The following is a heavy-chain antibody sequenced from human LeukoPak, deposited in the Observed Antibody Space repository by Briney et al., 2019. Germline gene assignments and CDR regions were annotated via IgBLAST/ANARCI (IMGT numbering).Heavy chain of an antibody. CDR1: GFTFSSYW. D-gene: IGHD6-19*01. CDR2: INSDGSST. Sequence: PGGSLRLSCAASGFTFSSYWMHWVRQAPGKGLVWVSRINSDGSSTSYADSVKGRFTISRDNAENTLYLQMDSLRAEDTAVYYCARVGIAVAGTRWDWFDPWGQGTLVTVSS. CDR3: ARVGIAVAGTRWDWFDP. V-gene: IGHV3-74*01. J-gene: IGHJ5*02.